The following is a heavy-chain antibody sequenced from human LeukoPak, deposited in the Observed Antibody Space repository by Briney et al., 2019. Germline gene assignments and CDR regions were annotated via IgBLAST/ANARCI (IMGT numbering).Heavy chain of an antibody. CDR2: INGRGDNT. CDR3: AKDRVSPGFNWFDP. CDR1: GVIISSYA. D-gene: IGHD2/OR15-2a*01. Sequence: GGSLRLSCAASGVIISSYAMSWVRQAPGKGLEWVSAINGRGDNTYYADFVKGRFTISRDNSKSTVYLQMNSLRTEDTAVYYCAKDRVSPGFNWFDPWAREPLSPSPQ. J-gene: IGHJ5*02. V-gene: IGHV3-23*01.